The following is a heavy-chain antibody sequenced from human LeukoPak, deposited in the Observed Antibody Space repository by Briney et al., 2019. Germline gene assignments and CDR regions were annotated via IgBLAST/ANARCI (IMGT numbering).Heavy chain of an antibody. CDR3: ARDGGFGELDFDY. CDR2: INPSGGST. Sequence: ASVKVSCKASGYTFTSYYMHWVRQAPGQGLEWMGIINPSGGSTSYAQKSQGRVTMTRDMSTSTVYMELSSLRSEDTAVYYCARDGGFGELDFDYWGQGTLVTVSS. J-gene: IGHJ4*02. V-gene: IGHV1-46*01. CDR1: GYTFTSYY. D-gene: IGHD3-10*01.